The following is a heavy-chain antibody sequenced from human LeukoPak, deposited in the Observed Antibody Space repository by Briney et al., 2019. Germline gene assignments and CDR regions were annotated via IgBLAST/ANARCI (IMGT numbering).Heavy chain of an antibody. CDR3: ARDLERSYYDSSGPADY. CDR1: GGTFSSYA. V-gene: IGHV1-18*01. J-gene: IGHJ4*02. Sequence: GASVKASCKASGGTFSSYAISWVRQAPGQGLEWMGWISAYNGNTNYAQKLQGRVTMTTDTSTSTAYMELRSLRSDDTAVYYCARDLERSYYDSSGPADYWGQGTLVTVSS. D-gene: IGHD3-22*01. CDR2: ISAYNGNT.